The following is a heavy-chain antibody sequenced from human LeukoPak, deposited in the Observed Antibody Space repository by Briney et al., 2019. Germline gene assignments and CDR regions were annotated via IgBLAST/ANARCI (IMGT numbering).Heavy chain of an antibody. V-gene: IGHV4-39*01. Sequence: PSETLSLTCTVSGGSISSTDDYWGWIRQPPGKGPEWIGSIYYSGSTYYNPSLKSRVTISEDPSKNQFSLKLSSVTAADTAVYYCARIIMVRGVDIDYWGQGTLVTVSS. CDR2: IYYSGST. D-gene: IGHD3-10*01. J-gene: IGHJ4*02. CDR3: ARIIMVRGVDIDY. CDR1: GGSISSTDDY.